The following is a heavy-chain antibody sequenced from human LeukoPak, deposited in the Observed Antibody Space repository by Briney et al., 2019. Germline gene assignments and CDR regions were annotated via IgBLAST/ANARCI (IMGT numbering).Heavy chain of an antibody. D-gene: IGHD3-16*02. V-gene: IGHV4/OR15-8*01. J-gene: IGHJ4*02. CDR3: ARGSRGPMITFGGVIVYYFDY. Sequence: SETLSLTCVVSGDSISNNNWWSWVRQSPGKGLEWIGEVYHSGDANYNPSLKSRVTISVDTSKKQFSLKLSSVTAADTAVYYCARGSRGPMITFGGVIVYYFDYWGQGTLVTVSS. CDR1: GDSISNNNW. CDR2: VYHSGDA.